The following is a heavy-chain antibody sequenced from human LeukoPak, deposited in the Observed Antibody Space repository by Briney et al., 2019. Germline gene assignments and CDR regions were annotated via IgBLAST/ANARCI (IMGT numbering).Heavy chain of an antibody. Sequence: ASVKVSCKASGGTFSSYATSWVRQAPGQGLEWMGGIIPIFGTANYAQKFQDRVTITADESTSTAYMELSSLRSEDTAVYYCARVSGYIPNFDYWGQGTLVTVSS. V-gene: IGHV1-69*13. CDR2: IIPIFGTA. CDR3: ARVSGYIPNFDY. CDR1: GGTFSSYA. J-gene: IGHJ4*02. D-gene: IGHD5-24*01.